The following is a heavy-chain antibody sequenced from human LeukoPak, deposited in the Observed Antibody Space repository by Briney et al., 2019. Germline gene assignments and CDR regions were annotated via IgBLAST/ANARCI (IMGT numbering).Heavy chain of an antibody. J-gene: IGHJ4*02. CDR3: AREACSGGSCYSGYFDY. CDR1: GGTFSSYA. D-gene: IGHD2-15*01. V-gene: IGHV1-69*13. CDR2: IIPIFGTA. Sequence: GASVKVSCKASGGTFSSYAISWVRQAPGQGLEWMGGIIPIFGTANYAQKFQGRVTITADESTSTAYMELSSLRSEDTAVYYCAREACSGGSCYSGYFDYWGQGTLVTVSS.